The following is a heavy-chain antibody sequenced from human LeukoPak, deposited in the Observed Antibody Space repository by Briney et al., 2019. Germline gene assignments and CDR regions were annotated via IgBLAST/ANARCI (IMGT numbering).Heavy chain of an antibody. CDR3: VRDGRFDSACFDS. V-gene: IGHV4-39*07. J-gene: IGHJ4*02. D-gene: IGHD6-19*01. CDR1: GDPLNDNLYY. CDR2: FYSSGST. Sequence: SEALSLTCNVSGDPLNDNLYYWGWIRQSPGKGLEWIGAFYSSGSTSSHSSLKSRVTISVDTSRTQLSLKLDSVTDTDTAVYYCVRDGRFDSACFDSWGPGILVTVSS.